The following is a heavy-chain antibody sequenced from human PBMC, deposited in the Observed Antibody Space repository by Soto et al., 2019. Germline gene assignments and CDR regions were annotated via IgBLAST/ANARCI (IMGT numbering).Heavy chain of an antibody. J-gene: IGHJ6*02. V-gene: IGHV3-7*03. CDR3: AREGLSIAALFYYYYGMDV. Sequence: PGGSLRLSCAASGFTFSSYWMSWVRQAPGKGLEWVANIKQDGSEKYYVDSVKGRFTISRDNAKNSLYLQMNSLRAEDTAVYYCAREGLSIAALFYYYYGMDVWGQGTTVTVSS. D-gene: IGHD6-6*01. CDR2: IKQDGSEK. CDR1: GFTFSSYW.